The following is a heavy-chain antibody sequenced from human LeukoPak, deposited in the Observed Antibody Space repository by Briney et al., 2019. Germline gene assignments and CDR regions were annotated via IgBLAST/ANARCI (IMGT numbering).Heavy chain of an antibody. CDR1: GYSFTSYG. J-gene: IGHJ4*02. Sequence: ASVNVSCKASGYSFTSYGISWVRQAPGQGLEWMGWISAYNGNTNYAQKLQGRVTMTTDTSTSTVYMELRSLRSDDTAVYYCARVFLKGLGEGTYNYFEYWGQGTLVTVSS. CDR2: ISAYNGNT. D-gene: IGHD3-16*01. V-gene: IGHV1-18*01. CDR3: ARVFLKGLGEGTYNYFEY.